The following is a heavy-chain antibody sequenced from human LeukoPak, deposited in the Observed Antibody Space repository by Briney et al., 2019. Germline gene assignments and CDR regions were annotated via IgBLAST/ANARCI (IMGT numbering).Heavy chain of an antibody. CDR2: ISTYNGNT. V-gene: IGHV1-18*04. CDR3: ARDVSDFWSFSKYYYMDV. J-gene: IGHJ6*03. Sequence: ASVKVSCKAFGYTFTSNYMHWVRQAPGQGLEWMGWISTYNGNTNYAPKLQGRVTMTTDTSTSTAYMELRSLRFDDTAVYYCARDVSDFWSFSKYYYMDVWGKGTTVTVSS. D-gene: IGHD3-3*01. CDR1: GYTFTSNY.